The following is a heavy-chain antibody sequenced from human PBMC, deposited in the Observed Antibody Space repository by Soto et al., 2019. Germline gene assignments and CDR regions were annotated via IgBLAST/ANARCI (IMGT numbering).Heavy chain of an antibody. CDR3: AKVIVVIAAAGDYFDH. Sequence: EVQLLDSGGGLVQPGGSLRLSCAASGFTFSSYALSWVRQAPGKGLEWVSTISGSGDNTDYADSVKGRFTISRDNSKSTLYLQMDSLRAEDTAVYYCAKVIVVIAAAGDYFDHWGQGTLVTVSS. V-gene: IGHV3-23*01. J-gene: IGHJ4*02. CDR2: ISGSGDNT. D-gene: IGHD2-21*01. CDR1: GFTFSSYA.